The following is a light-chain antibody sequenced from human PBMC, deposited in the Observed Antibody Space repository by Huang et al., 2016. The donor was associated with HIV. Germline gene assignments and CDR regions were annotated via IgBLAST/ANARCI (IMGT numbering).Light chain of an antibody. V-gene: IGKV4-1*01. CDR3: RQYYSVPQT. J-gene: IGKJ1*01. CDR1: QTGLYSLNKKNY. Sequence: DIVMTQSPDSLAVSPGERATINCKSSQTGLYSLNKKNYLAWFQQKPGRPPKLLIYWGTTRGSGVPDRFSGSGSGTDFTLTINNLQSEDVSVYFCRQYYSVPQTFGHGTKVEIK. CDR2: WGT.